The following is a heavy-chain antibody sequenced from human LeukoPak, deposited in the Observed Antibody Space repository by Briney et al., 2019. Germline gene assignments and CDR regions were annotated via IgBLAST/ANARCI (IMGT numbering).Heavy chain of an antibody. J-gene: IGHJ4*02. CDR1: GGTFSSYA. Sequence: ASVKVSCKASGGTFSSYAISWVRQAPGQGLEWMGGIIPIFGTANYAQKFQGRVTITADKSTSTAYMELSSLRSVDTAVYYCASALDGYNFHYFDYWGQGTLVTVSS. CDR3: ASALDGYNFHYFDY. V-gene: IGHV1-69*06. CDR2: IIPIFGTA. D-gene: IGHD5-24*01.